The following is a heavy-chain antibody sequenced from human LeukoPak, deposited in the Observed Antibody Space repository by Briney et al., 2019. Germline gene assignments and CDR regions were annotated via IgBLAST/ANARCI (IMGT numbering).Heavy chain of an antibody. D-gene: IGHD5-18*01. CDR1: GGSISTYY. Sequence: PSETLSLTCSVAGGSISTYYWNWLRQTPGKGLEWIGHISNGNTDYNPSLKSRVTISVDTSKNQFSLRLTSVTAADPGVYSCASDKAHSYGRYFDPWGQGALVIVSS. CDR3: ASDKAHSYGRYFDP. CDR2: ISNGNT. V-gene: IGHV4-59*01. J-gene: IGHJ5*02.